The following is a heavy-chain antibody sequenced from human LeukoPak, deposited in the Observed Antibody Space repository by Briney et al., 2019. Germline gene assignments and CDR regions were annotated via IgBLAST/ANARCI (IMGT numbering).Heavy chain of an antibody. CDR3: ARDPDFGSGSYLDY. D-gene: IGHD3-10*01. CDR2: IYTSGST. J-gene: IGHJ4*02. V-gene: IGHV4-4*07. Sequence: PSETLSLTCTVSGGSISSYYWSWIRQPAGKGLEWIGRIYTSGSTNYNPSLKSRVTMSVDTSKNQFSLKLSSVTAADTAVYYCARDPDFGSGSYLDYWGQGTLVTVSS. CDR1: GGSISSYY.